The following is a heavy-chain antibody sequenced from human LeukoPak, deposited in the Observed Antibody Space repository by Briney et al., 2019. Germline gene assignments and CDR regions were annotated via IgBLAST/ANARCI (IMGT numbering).Heavy chain of an antibody. CDR3: AKGYCTGTTCYEAGNWFDP. D-gene: IGHD2-2*01. CDR1: GFTLSSYG. V-gene: IGHV3-30*02. J-gene: IGHJ5*02. Sequence: GGSLRLSCAASGFTLSSYGMHWVRQAPGKGLEWVAFIRYDGDKIYYAASVKGRFTISRDNSKKTMSLQMNSLRAEDTAVYYCAKGYCTGTTCYEAGNWFDPWGQGTLVTVSS. CDR2: IRYDGDKI.